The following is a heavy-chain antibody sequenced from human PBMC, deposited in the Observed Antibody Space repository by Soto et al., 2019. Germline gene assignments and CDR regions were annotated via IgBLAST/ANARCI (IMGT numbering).Heavy chain of an antibody. J-gene: IGHJ6*03. V-gene: IGHV4-59*01. Sequence: SETLSLTCTVSGGSISSYYWSWIRQPPGKGLEWIGYIYYSGSTNYNPSLKSRVTISVDTSKNQFSLKLRSVTAADTAVYYCARAVGYCSGGSCYSEYYYYYYMDVWGKGTTVTVSS. CDR1: GGSISSYY. D-gene: IGHD2-15*01. CDR3: ARAVGYCSGGSCYSEYYYYYYMDV. CDR2: IYYSGST.